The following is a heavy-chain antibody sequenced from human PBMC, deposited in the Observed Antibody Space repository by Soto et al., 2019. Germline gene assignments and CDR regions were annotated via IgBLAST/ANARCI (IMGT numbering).Heavy chain of an antibody. CDR1: GYTFSGYY. J-gene: IGHJ6*02. Sequence: ASVKVSCKASGYTFSGYYIHGLRQAPGQGLEWMGWINPNSGGTNYAQKFQSRVTVTRDTPNSTAYMELSRLTSDDTAVYYCARAVTEGYCTITGRYTRPPYGMDVFGQGTTVTFSS. CDR2: INPNSGGT. CDR3: ARAVTEGYCTITGRYTRPPYGMDV. V-gene: IGHV1-2*02. D-gene: IGHD2-2*02.